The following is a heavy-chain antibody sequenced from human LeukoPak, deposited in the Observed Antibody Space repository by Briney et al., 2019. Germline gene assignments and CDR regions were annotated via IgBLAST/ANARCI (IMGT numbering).Heavy chain of an antibody. CDR3: TTEIVVPAEQGGNWFDP. V-gene: IGHV3-15*01. Sequence: GGSLRLSCAASGFTFSNAWMSWVRQAPGKGLEWVGRIKSKTDGGTTDYAAPVKGRFTISRDDSKNTLYLQMYSLKTEDTAVYYCTTEIVVPAEQGGNWFDPWGQGTLVTVSS. J-gene: IGHJ5*02. CDR2: IKSKTDGGTT. CDR1: GFTFSNAW. D-gene: IGHD2-2*01.